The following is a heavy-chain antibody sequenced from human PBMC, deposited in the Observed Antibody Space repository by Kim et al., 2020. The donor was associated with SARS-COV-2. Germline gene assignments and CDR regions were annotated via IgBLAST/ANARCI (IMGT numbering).Heavy chain of an antibody. Sequence: HKRRVTISVDTSKNQFSLKLSSVTAADTAVYYCARQHRGMDYGGNGGLDYWGQGTLVTVSS. CDR3: ARQHRGMDYGGNGGLDY. V-gene: IGHV4-39*01. D-gene: IGHD4-17*01. J-gene: IGHJ4*02.